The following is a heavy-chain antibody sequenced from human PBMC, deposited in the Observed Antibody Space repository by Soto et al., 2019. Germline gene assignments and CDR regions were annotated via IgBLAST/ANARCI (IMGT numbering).Heavy chain of an antibody. J-gene: IGHJ4*02. CDR1: GYTFTRHT. Sequence: QVQVVQSGAEVKRPGAPVKLSCKASGYTFTRHTLHWVRQAPGQSLEWMGGINVGDGNTNYSEKFRGRVTISRDTSASTAYLELSSLRSEDTAVYYCASSWVQLYFFRYWGQGTLVTVAS. D-gene: IGHD1-1*01. CDR3: ASSWVQLYFFRY. CDR2: INVGDGNT. V-gene: IGHV1-3*01.